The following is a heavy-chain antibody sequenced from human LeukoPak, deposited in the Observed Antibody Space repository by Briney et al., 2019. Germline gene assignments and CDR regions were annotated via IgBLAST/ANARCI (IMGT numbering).Heavy chain of an antibody. CDR1: GFTFSSYG. J-gene: IGHJ4*02. CDR3: ARSEQWLAKSRLYYFDY. V-gene: IGHV3-33*01. Sequence: PGRSLRLSCAASGFTFSSYGMHWVRQAPGKGLEWVAVIWYDGGNKYYADSVKGRFTISRDNSKNTLYLQMNSLRAEDTAVYYCARSEQWLAKSRLYYFDYWGQGTLVTVSS. CDR2: IWYDGGNK. D-gene: IGHD6-19*01.